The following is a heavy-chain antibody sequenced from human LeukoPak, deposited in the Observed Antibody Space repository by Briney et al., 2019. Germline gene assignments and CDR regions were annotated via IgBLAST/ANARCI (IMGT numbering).Heavy chain of an antibody. J-gene: IGHJ5*01. V-gene: IGHV1-24*01. D-gene: IGHD1-26*01. CDR2: FDPGDDET. CDR3: ATEKDLLLDS. Sequence: ASVKVSCTVSGYSLSELSTHWVRQAPGQGLEWMGGFDPGDDETIYAQKFQGRVTMTEDTSTDTAYLELSSLRSEDTAEYFCATEKDLLLDSWGQGTPVTVSS. CDR1: GYSLSELS.